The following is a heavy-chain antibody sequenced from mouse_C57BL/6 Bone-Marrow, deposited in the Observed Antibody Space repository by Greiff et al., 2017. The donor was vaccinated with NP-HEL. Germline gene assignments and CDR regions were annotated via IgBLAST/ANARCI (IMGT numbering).Heavy chain of an antibody. J-gene: IGHJ1*03. CDR3: ARYYYGSRSWYFDV. CDR2: IDPNSGGT. D-gene: IGHD1-1*01. V-gene: IGHV1-72*01. CDR1: GYTFTSYW. Sequence: VQLQQPGADLVKPGASVKLSCKASGYTFTSYWMHWVKQRPGRGLEWIGRIDPNSGGTKFNEKFKTKATLTVDKPSSTAYMQLRSLTSEDSAVYYCARYYYGSRSWYFDVWGTGTTITVSS.